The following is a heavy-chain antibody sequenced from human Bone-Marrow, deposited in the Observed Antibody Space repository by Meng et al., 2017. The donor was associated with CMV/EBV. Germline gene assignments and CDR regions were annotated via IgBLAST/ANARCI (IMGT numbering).Heavy chain of an antibody. CDR3: ARRNGGTNWFDP. CDR1: GYTFIGYD. D-gene: IGHD7-27*01. J-gene: IGHJ5*02. V-gene: IGHV1-2*02. CDR2: INPKSGGT. Sequence: ASVKVSCKASGYTFIGYDLHWVRQAPGEGLEWMGWINPKSGGTNYAQRFQGRVTMTRDTSINTVYMELNRLRSDDTAVYYCARRNGGTNWFDPWGQGTLVTVSS.